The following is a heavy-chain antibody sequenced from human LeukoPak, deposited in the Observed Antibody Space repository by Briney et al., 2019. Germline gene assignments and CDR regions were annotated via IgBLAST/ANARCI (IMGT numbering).Heavy chain of an antibody. J-gene: IGHJ4*02. V-gene: IGHV4-39*01. CDR2: IFYSGGT. Sequence: SETLSLTCTVSGGSISSSSYYWGWIRQPPGKGLEWIGSIFYSGGTYYNPSLKSRVTISVDTSKNQFSLRLSSVTATDTAVYYCASVDYNWNYFHFWGQGTLVTVSS. D-gene: IGHD1-20*01. CDR1: GGSISSSSYY. CDR3: ASVDYNWNYFHF.